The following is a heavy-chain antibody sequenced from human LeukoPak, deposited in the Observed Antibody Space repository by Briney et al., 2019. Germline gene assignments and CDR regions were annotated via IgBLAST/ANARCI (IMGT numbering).Heavy chain of an antibody. D-gene: IGHD2-2*01. Sequence: PGGSLRLSCAASGFTFSDYGMNWVRQAPGKGLEWVSYIGSSGTTIFYADSVKGRFTISRDDSKNTLYLQMNSLRAEDTAVYYCAKGVVVAPDVTPFDYWGQGTLVTVSS. CDR1: GFTFSDYG. V-gene: IGHV3-48*03. J-gene: IGHJ4*02. CDR2: IGSSGTTI. CDR3: AKGVVVAPDVTPFDY.